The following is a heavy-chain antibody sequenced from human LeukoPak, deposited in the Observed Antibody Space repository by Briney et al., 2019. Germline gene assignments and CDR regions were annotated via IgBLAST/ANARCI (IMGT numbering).Heavy chain of an antibody. CDR2: IYYSGST. CDR1: GGSISSYY. Sequence: SETLSLTCTVSGGSISSYYWSWIRQPPGKGLEWIGYIYYSGSTNYNPSLKSRVTISVDTSKNQFSLKLSSVTAADTAVYYCAGVTAAAGTLDFGGQGTLVIVS. J-gene: IGHJ4*02. D-gene: IGHD6-13*01. CDR3: AGVTAAAGTLDF. V-gene: IGHV4-59*01.